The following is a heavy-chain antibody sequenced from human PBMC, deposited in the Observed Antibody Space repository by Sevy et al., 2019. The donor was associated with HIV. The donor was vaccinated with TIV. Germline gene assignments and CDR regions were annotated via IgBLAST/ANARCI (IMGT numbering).Heavy chain of an antibody. V-gene: IGHV3-30-3*01. J-gene: IGHJ4*02. Sequence: GGSLRLSCAASGFTFSSYAMHWVRRAPGKGLEWVAGLSYDGSNKDYADSVKGRFTISGDNSKNTLYLQMNSLRAEDTAVYYCARGRVYCSGGSCYEGGFDYWGQGTLVTVSS. CDR3: ARGRVYCSGGSCYEGGFDY. CDR2: LSYDGSNK. D-gene: IGHD2-15*01. CDR1: GFTFSSYA.